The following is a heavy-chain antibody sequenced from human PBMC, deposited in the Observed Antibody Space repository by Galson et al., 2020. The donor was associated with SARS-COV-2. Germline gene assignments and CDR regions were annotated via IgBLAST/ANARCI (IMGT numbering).Heavy chain of an antibody. V-gene: IGHV3-66*01. CDR1: GFTVSSHY. CDR3: AVYTSGWGMAV. J-gene: IGHJ6*02. D-gene: IGHD6-19*01. CDR2: IYDGGNT. Sequence: GGSLRLSCAASGFTVSSHYMSWVRQAPGKGLEWVSVIYDGGNTFYADSVKGRFTISRDNSENTLSLQMNGLRAEDTAVYYCAVYTSGWGMAVWGQGTTVTVSS.